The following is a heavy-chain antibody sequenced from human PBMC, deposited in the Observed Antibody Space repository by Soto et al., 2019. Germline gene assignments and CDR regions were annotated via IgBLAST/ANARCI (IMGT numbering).Heavy chain of an antibody. V-gene: IGHV3-49*05. CDR2: IRSKSYGGTT. D-gene: IGHD5-18*01. Sequence: EVQLVESGGGLVKPGRSLRLSCTASGFTFGDYAMCWFRQAPGKGLEWVGFIRSKSYGGTTEYAASVKGRFTISRDDSKSIAYLQMNSLKTEDTAVYYCTRDGYSYGHYYGMDVWGQGTTVTVSS. CDR1: GFTFGDYA. J-gene: IGHJ6*02. CDR3: TRDGYSYGHYYGMDV.